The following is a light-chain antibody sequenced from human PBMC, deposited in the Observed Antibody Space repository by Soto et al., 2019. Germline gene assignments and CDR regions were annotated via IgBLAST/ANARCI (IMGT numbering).Light chain of an antibody. J-gene: IGKJ3*01. CDR1: QSFSSSY. V-gene: IGKV3-20*01. CDR2: GAS. CDR3: QHYGSALFT. Sequence: EIVLTQSPGTLSLSPGERATLSCRDSQSFSSSYLAWYQQKPGQAPRLLIYGASSRATGIPDRFSGSGSGTDFTLTISSLEPEDFAVYYCQHYGSALFTFGPGTKVDVK.